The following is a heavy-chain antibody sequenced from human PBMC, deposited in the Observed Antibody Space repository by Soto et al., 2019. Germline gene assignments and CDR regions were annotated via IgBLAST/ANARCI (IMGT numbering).Heavy chain of an antibody. Sequence: GASVKVSCKASGYTFTSYGISWVRQAPGRGLEWMGWISAYNGNTNYAQKLQGRVTMTTDTSTSTAYMELRSLRSDDTAVYYCARDGTRYFDPPHNWFDPWGQGTLVTVSS. J-gene: IGHJ5*02. V-gene: IGHV1-18*01. CDR3: ARDGTRYFDPPHNWFDP. CDR2: ISAYNGNT. CDR1: GYTFTSYG. D-gene: IGHD3-3*01.